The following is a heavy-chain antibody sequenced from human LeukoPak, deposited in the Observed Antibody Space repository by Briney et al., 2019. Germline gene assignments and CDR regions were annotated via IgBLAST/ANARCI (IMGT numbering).Heavy chain of an antibody. V-gene: IGHV4-4*07. CDR2: IYTSGSS. D-gene: IGHD4-17*01. Sequence: SETLSLTCTVSGGSVSLYYWSWIRQPAGKGLEWIGRIYTSGSSNYNPSLQSRVIMSLDTSKNQFSLELSSVTAADTAVYYCARISDYYGDYLFDSWGQGTLVTVSS. CDR3: ARISDYYGDYLFDS. J-gene: IGHJ4*02. CDR1: GGSVSLYY.